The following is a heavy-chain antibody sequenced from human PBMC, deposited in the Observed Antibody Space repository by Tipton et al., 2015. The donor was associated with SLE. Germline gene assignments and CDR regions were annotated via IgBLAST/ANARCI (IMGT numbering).Heavy chain of an antibody. CDR3: ARRHYSGPFDS. J-gene: IGHJ4*02. D-gene: IGHD5-12*01. V-gene: IGHV4-39*07. CDR2: IFYTGST. Sequence: TLSLTCSVSGDSISSGSYQWGYYWGWIRQPPGRGLEWIGSIFYTGSTYYNPSLKSRVSFSIDTSKHQFSLKLNSVTAADTAVYYCARRHYSGPFDSWGQGTLVTVSS. CDR1: GDSISSGSYQWGYY.